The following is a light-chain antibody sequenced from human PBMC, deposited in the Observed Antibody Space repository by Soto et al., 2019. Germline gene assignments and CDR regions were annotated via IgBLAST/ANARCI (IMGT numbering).Light chain of an antibody. Sequence: QSVLTQPASVSGSPGQSITISCTGTSSDVGGYNYVSWYQHHPGKAPRLMIYASSNRPSGVSHRFSGSRSGNTASLTISGLQAEDEADYYCSSYTSGITLYVFGTGTKLTVL. CDR1: SSDVGGYNY. CDR2: ASS. V-gene: IGLV2-14*01. CDR3: SSYTSGITLYV. J-gene: IGLJ1*01.